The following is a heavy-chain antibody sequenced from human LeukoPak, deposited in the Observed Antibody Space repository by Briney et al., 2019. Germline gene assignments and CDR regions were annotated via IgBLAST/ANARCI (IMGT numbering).Heavy chain of an antibody. CDR1: GGSISSYY. CDR3: ARELTMIVNWFDP. Sequence: PSETLSLTCTVSGGSISSYYWSWIRQPPGKGLEWIGYIYYSGSTNYNPSLKSRVTMSVDTSKNQFSLKLSSVTAADTAVYYCARELTMIVNWFDPWGQGTLVTVSS. J-gene: IGHJ5*02. D-gene: IGHD3-22*01. V-gene: IGHV4-59*12. CDR2: IYYSGST.